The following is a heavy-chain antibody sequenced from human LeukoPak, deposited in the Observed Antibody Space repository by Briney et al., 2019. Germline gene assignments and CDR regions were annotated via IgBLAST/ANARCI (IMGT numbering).Heavy chain of an antibody. CDR2: IYYSGST. CDR3: ARDRAAMIDY. D-gene: IGHD5-18*01. CDR1: GGSVSSGSYY. V-gene: IGHV4-61*01. J-gene: IGHJ4*02. Sequence: SETLSLTCTVSGGSVSSGSYYWSWIRQPSGKGLEWIGYIYYSGSTNYNPSLKSRVTISVDTSKNQFSLKLSSVTAADTAVYYCARDRAAMIDYWGQGTLVTVSS.